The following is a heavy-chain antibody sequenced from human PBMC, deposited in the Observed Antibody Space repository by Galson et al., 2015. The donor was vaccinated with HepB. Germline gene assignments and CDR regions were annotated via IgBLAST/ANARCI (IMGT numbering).Heavy chain of an antibody. J-gene: IGHJ6*03. D-gene: IGHD3-3*01. CDR2: IYSGGST. Sequence: SLRLSCAASGFTVSSNYMSWARQAPGKGLEWVSVIYSGGSTYYADSVKGRFTISRDNSKTTLYLQMNSLRAEDTAVYYCAREERREIPQLHYDFWKGYYYYYMDVWGKGTTVTVSS. CDR3: AREERREIPQLHYDFWKGYYYYYMDV. V-gene: IGHV3-53*01. CDR1: GFTVSSNY.